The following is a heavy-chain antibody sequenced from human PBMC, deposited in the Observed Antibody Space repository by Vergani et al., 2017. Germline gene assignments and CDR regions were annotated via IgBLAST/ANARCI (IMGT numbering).Heavy chain of an antibody. CDR1: GYTFTGYY. Sequence: QVQLVQSGAEVKKPGASVKVSCKASGYTFTGYYMHWVRQAPGQGLEWMGWINPNSGGTNYAQKFQGRVTMTRDTSISTAYMELSRLRSDDTAVYYCARVRGSSGWLTRVNWFDPWGQGTLVTVSS. CDR3: ARVRGSSGWLTRVNWFDP. D-gene: IGHD6-19*01. CDR2: INPNSGGT. V-gene: IGHV1-2*02. J-gene: IGHJ5*02.